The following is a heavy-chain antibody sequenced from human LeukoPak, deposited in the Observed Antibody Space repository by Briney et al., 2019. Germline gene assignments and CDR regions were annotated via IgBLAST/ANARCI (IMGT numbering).Heavy chain of an antibody. V-gene: IGHV3-7*03. D-gene: IGHD4-17*01. CDR1: GFTFSSHW. Sequence: GGSLRLSCAASGFTFSSHWMSWVRQAPGKGLEWVANINQDGSEKYYVDSVKGRFTISRDRSKNTLYLQMNSLRVEDTVVYYCARAPMTTEDYWGQGTLVTVSS. CDR3: ARAPMTTEDY. CDR2: INQDGSEK. J-gene: IGHJ4*02.